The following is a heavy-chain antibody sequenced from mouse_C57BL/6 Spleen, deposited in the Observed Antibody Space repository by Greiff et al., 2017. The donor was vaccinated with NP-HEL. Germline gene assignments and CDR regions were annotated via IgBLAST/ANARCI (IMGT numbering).Heavy chain of an antibody. Sequence: ESGPGLVKPSQSLSLTCSVTGYSITSGYYWNWIRQFPGNQLEWMGYISYDGSNNYNPSLKNRISITRDTSKNQFFLKLNSVTTEDTATYYCAKLDYYGSRDWYFDVWGTGTTVTVSS. CDR2: ISYDGSN. CDR3: AKLDYYGSRDWYFDV. V-gene: IGHV3-6*01. CDR1: GYSITSGYY. D-gene: IGHD1-1*01. J-gene: IGHJ1*03.